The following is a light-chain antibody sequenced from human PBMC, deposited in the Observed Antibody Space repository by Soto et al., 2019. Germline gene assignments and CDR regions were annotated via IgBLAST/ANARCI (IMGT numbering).Light chain of an antibody. V-gene: IGLV1-40*01. CDR2: ANR. J-gene: IGLJ2*01. CDR1: SSNIGAGYD. Sequence: QLVLTQPPSVSGAPGQRVTISCTGSSSNIGAGYDVHWYQQLPGTAPKLLIYANRNRPSGVPDRFSGSKSGTSASLAITGLQAEDEADYYCQSYDSSLSGVVFGGGTKVTVL. CDR3: QSYDSSLSGVV.